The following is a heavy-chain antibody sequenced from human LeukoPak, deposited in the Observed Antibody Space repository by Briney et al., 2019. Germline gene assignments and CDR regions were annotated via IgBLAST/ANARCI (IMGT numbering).Heavy chain of an antibody. CDR3: ARESRVGSSWYDYYFDY. V-gene: IGHV3-21*01. J-gene: IGHJ4*02. Sequence: GGSLRLSCAASGFTFSSYSMNWVRQAPGKGLEWVSSISSSSSYIYYADSVKGRFTISRDNAKNSLYLQMNSLRAEDTAVYYCARESRVGSSWYDYYFDYWGQGTLVTVSS. CDR2: ISSSSSYI. CDR1: GFTFSSYS. D-gene: IGHD6-13*01.